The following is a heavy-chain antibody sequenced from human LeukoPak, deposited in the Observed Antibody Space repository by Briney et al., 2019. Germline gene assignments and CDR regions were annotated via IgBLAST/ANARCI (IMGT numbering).Heavy chain of an antibody. J-gene: IGHJ6*02. D-gene: IGHD6-19*01. CDR1: GFTFSSYA. CDR2: ISGSGGST. V-gene: IGHV3-23*01. Sequence: PGGSLRLSCAASGFTFSSYAMSWVRQAPGKGLEWVSAISGSGGSTYYADSVKGRFTISRDNSKNTPYLQMNSLRAEDTAVYYCAKDWSGWYASYYYGMDVWGQGTTVTVSS. CDR3: AKDWSGWYASYYYGMDV.